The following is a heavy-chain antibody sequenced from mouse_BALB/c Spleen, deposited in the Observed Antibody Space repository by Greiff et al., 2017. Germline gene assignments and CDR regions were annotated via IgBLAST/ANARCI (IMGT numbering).Heavy chain of an antibody. D-gene: IGHD3-2*01. CDR2: IDPENGNT. CDR1: GFNIKDYY. J-gene: IGHJ3*01. V-gene: IGHV14-1*02. Sequence: VQLQQSGAELVRPGALVKLSCKASGFNIKDYYMHWVKQRPEQGLAWIGWIDPENGNTIYDPKFQGKASITADTSSNTAYLQLSSLTSEDTAVYYCARSGQLGLPFAYWGQGTLVTVSA. CDR3: ARSGQLGLPFAY.